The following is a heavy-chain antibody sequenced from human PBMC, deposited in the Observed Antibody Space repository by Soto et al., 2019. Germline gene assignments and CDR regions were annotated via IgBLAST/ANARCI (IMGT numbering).Heavy chain of an antibody. V-gene: IGHV1-69*01. D-gene: IGHD2-21*02. CDR2: IIPIFGTA. Sequence: QVQLVQSGAEVKKPGSSVKVSCKASGGTFSSYAISWVRQAPGQGLEWMGGIIPIFGTANYAQKFQGRVTITADESTSTAYMERSSLRSEDTAVYYCARGGSDGPAVVTAALDYWGQGTLVTVSS. J-gene: IGHJ4*02. CDR1: GGTFSSYA. CDR3: ARGGSDGPAVVTAALDY.